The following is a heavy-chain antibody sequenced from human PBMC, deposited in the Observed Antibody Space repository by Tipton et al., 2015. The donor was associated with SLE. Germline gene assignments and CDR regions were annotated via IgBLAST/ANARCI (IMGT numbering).Heavy chain of an antibody. CDR2: IKSKTDGGTT. J-gene: IGHJ2*01. V-gene: IGHV3-15*01. D-gene: IGHD4-23*01. CDR1: GFTFSNAW. Sequence: SLRLSCAASGFTFSNAWMSWVRQAPGKGLEWVGRIKSKTDGGTTDYAAPVKGRFTISRDDSKNTLYLQMNSLKTEDTAVYYCTTASTVVTRDWYFDLWGRGTLVTVSS. CDR3: TTASTVVTRDWYFDL.